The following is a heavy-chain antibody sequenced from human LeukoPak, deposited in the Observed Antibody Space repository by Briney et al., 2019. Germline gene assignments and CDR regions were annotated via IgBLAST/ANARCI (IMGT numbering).Heavy chain of an antibody. Sequence: ASVKVSCKAAGYTFTSYAMHWVRQAPGQRLEWMGWIDAGNGNTKYSQKFQGRVTITRDTSASTAYMELSSLRSEDTAVYYCARDHGGYDYSNWLDPWGQGTLVTVSS. CDR2: IDAGNGNT. CDR1: GYTFTSYA. V-gene: IGHV1-3*01. J-gene: IGHJ5*02. CDR3: ARDHGGYDYSNWLDP. D-gene: IGHD5-12*01.